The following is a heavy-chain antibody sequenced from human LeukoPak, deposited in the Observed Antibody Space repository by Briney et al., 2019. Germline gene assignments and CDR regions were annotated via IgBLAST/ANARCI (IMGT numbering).Heavy chain of an antibody. V-gene: IGHV3-53*04. CDR1: GFTVSSNY. CDR2: IYSGGST. CDR3: ERDPSVDV. J-gene: IGHJ6*02. Sequence: QSGGSLRLSCAASGFTVSSNYMSWVRQAPGKGLEWVSVIYSGGSTYYADSVKGRFTIPRHNSKNTLYLQMNSLRAEDTAVYYCERDPSVDVWGQGTTVTVSS.